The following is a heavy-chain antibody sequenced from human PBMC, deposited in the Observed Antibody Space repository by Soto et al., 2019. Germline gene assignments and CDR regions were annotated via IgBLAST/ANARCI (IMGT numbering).Heavy chain of an antibody. CDR3: ARTRSFTLGFYYDGMDV. CDR2: IYPCVSDT. J-gene: IGHJ6*02. V-gene: IGHV5-51*04. Sequence: ESLKTSFQGFGYSFPRYWIGWVRQMPGKDLEWMGIIYPCVSDTRYSPSFQGQVTISADKPLRTAYLQWTSLKASDTALYYCARTRSFTLGFYYDGMDVWGQGTTVTVSS. D-gene: IGHD6-6*01. CDR1: GYSFPRYW.